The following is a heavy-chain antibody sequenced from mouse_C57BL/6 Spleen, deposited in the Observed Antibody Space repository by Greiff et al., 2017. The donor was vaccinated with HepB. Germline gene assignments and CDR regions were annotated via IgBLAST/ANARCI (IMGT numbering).Heavy chain of an antibody. CDR1: GYTFTSYW. CDR3: AREDTTVVAKDAMDY. J-gene: IGHJ4*01. V-gene: IGHV1-52*01. CDR2: IDPSDSET. D-gene: IGHD1-1*01. Sequence: QVHVKQPGAELVRPGSSVKLSCKASGYTFTSYWMHWVKQRPIQGLEWIGNIDPSDSETHYNQKFKDKATLTVDKSSSTAYMQLSSLTSEDSAVYYCAREDTTVVAKDAMDYWGQGTSVTVSS.